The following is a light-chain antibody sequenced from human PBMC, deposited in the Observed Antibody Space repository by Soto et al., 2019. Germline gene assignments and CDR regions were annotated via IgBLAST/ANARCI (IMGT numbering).Light chain of an antibody. CDR3: QQYKSYPYT. V-gene: IGKV1-16*02. CDR2: AAS. J-gene: IGKJ2*01. CDR1: QGSFNY. Sequence: DIQLTQSPSSVSASVGDRVTITCRASQGSFNYVAWFQEKQGKAPKSLIYAASNLQSGVPSKFSGSGYGTVFTLTISSLHPEDCATYYCQQYKSYPYTFGQGTKLEIK.